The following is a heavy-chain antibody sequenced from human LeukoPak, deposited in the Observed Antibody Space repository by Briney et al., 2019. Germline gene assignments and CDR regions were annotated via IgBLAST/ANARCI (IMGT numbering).Heavy chain of an antibody. CDR1: GFTLSSNW. Sequence: GGSLRLSCAGSGFTLSSNWMHWVRQAPGKGLVWVSRFYSDGSRTNYADSVKGRFTISRDNAKNSLYLQMNSLRAEDTAVYYCARSLRYFDWLPPDRFDPWGQGTLVTVSS. CDR3: ARSLRYFDWLPPDRFDP. D-gene: IGHD3-9*01. J-gene: IGHJ5*02. V-gene: IGHV3-74*01. CDR2: FYSDGSRT.